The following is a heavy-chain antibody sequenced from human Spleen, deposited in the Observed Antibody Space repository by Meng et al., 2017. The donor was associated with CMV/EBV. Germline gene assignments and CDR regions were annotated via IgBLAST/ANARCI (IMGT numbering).Heavy chain of an antibody. CDR1: GYTLTSYG. D-gene: IGHD3-22*01. V-gene: IGHV1-18*01. J-gene: IGHJ4*02. Sequence: ASVKVSCKASGYTLTSYGITWVRQTPGQGLEWMGWLSPYNGYTNSAQKFQGRVTMTTDTSTSTAYMELRSLRSDDTAVYYCARDENLNYSDSSGDSNFDYWGQGTLVTVS. CDR2: LSPYNGYT. CDR3: ARDENLNYSDSSGDSNFDY.